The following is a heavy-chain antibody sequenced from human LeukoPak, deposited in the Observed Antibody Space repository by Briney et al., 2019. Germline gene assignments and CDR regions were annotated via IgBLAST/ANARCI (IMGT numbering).Heavy chain of an antibody. Sequence: ASETLSLTCTVSGGSISSYYWSWIRQPPGKGLEWIGYIHYSGGTNYNPSLKSRVTTSVDTSKNQFSLKLTSVTAADTAVYYCARVGSGNFDYWGRGTLVTVSS. D-gene: IGHD1-1*01. CDR1: GGSISSYY. J-gene: IGHJ4*02. CDR3: ARVGSGNFDY. V-gene: IGHV4-59*01. CDR2: IHYSGGT.